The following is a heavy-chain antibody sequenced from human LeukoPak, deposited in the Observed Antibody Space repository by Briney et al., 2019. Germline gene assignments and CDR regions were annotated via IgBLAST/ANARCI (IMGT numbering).Heavy chain of an antibody. CDR2: ITGNTGST. J-gene: IGHJ4*02. CDR3: AKGRTNDY. D-gene: IGHD1/OR15-1a*01. V-gene: IGHV3-23*01. CDR1: GFTFSSNA. Sequence: GGSLRLSCAASGFTFSSNAMSWVRQAPGKGLEWVSVITGNTGSTYYADSVKGRFTISRDNSKNTLSLQMNSLRAEDTAIYYCAKGRTNDYWGQGTLVTVSS.